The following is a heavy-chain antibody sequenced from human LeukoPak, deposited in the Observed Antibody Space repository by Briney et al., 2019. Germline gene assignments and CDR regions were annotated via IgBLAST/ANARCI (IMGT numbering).Heavy chain of an antibody. J-gene: IGHJ6*04. D-gene: IGHD2-2*01. CDR3: ARFGYCSSTSCYPTMDV. Sequence: GESLNISWKGSGYSFTSYWIGGVRQMPGKGLEWMGIIYPGDSDTRYSPSFQGQVTISADKSISTAYLQWSSLKASDTAMYYCARFGYCSSTSCYPTMDVWGKGTTVTVSS. CDR2: IYPGDSDT. CDR1: GYSFTSYW. V-gene: IGHV5-51*01.